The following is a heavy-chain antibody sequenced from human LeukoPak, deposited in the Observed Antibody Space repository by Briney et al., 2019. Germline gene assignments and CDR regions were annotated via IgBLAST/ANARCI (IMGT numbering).Heavy chain of an antibody. Sequence: GASVKVSCKASGGSFSSYGFSWVRQAPGQGLEWMGGIMPTFDTANYAQKFQGRVTITMDESKSTSYMELRSLRSEDTAVYYCATFYSSGYYYVYWGQGTLVTVSS. V-gene: IGHV1-69*05. J-gene: IGHJ4*02. D-gene: IGHD3-22*01. CDR3: ATFYSSGYYYVY. CDR1: GGSFSSYG. CDR2: IMPTFDTA.